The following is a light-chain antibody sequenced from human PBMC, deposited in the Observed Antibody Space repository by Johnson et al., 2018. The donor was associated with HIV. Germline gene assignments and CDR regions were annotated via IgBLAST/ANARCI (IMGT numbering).Light chain of an antibody. CDR1: SSNIGNNY. Sequence: QSVLTQPPSVSAAPGQKVTISCSGSSSNIGNNYVSWYQQLPGTAPKFLIYENNKRPSGIPDRFSDSKSGTSATLGITGLQTGDEADYYCGTWDSSLSAHYVFGTGTKVTVL. CDR3: GTWDSSLSAHYV. V-gene: IGLV1-51*02. J-gene: IGLJ1*01. CDR2: ENN.